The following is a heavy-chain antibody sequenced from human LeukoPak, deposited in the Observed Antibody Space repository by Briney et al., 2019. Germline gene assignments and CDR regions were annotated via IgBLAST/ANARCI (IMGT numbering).Heavy chain of an antibody. CDR3: ARGSGFWGGYYTGYYYMDV. D-gene: IGHD3-3*01. J-gene: IGHJ6*03. Sequence: PGGSLRLSCAASGFTFSSYDMHWVRQATGKGLEWVSAIGTAGDTYYPGSVKGRFTISRENAKNSLYLQMNSLRAGDTAVYYCARGSGFWGGYYTGYYYMDVWGKGTTVTVSS. CDR1: GFTFSSYD. CDR2: IGTAGDT. V-gene: IGHV3-13*01.